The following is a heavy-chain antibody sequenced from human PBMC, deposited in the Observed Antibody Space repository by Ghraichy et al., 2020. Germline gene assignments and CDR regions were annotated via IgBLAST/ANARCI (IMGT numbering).Heavy chain of an antibody. CDR2: IGTAGDT. Sequence: GESLNISCAASGFSFSSYDMHWVRQITGKGLEWVSGIGTAGDTNYAGSVKGRLTISRENAKNFLYLQMNGLRAGDTAVYYCTRGGQRNRGQADGLDLWGQVTTVIVSS. D-gene: IGHD3-10*01. J-gene: IGHJ6*02. V-gene: IGHV3-13*01. CDR1: GFSFSSYD. CDR3: TRGGQRNRGQADGLDL.